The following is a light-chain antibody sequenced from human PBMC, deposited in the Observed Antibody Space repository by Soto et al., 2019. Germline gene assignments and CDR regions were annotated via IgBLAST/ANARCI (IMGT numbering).Light chain of an antibody. V-gene: IGLV2-8*01. J-gene: IGLJ2*01. CDR2: EVS. CDR1: SSDVGGYNY. CDR3: SSCAGNHNLV. Sequence: QSVLTQPPSASGSPGQSVTISCTGTSSDVGGYNYVSWYQQHPGKAPKLIIYEVSKRPSGVPDRFSGSKSGNTASLTVSGLQAEDEADYYCSSCAGNHNLVFGGGTKVTVL.